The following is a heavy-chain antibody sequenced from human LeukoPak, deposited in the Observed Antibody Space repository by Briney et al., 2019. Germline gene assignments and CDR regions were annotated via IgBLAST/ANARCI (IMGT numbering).Heavy chain of an antibody. CDR3: ARGGIAALNYYFDH. CDR2: INHSGST. Sequence: SETLSLTCAVYGGSFSGYYWSWIRQPPGKGLEWIGEINHSGSTNYNPSLKSRVTISVDTSKNQFSLKLSSVTAADTAVYYCARGGIAALNYYFDHWGQGTLVTVSS. V-gene: IGHV4-34*01. CDR1: GGSFSGYY. J-gene: IGHJ4*02. D-gene: IGHD6-6*01.